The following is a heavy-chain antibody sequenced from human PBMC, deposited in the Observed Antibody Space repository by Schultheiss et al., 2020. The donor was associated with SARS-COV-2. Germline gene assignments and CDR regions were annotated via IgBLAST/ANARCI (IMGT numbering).Heavy chain of an antibody. CDR1: GFTVSSNY. Sequence: GGSLRLSCAASGFTVSSNYMSWVRQAPGKGLEWVSVIYSGGSTYYADSVKGRFTISRDNSKNTLYLQMNSLRAEDTAVYYCARDGHSSSSRGYYYGMDVWGQGTTVTVSS. CDR3: ARDGHSSSSRGYYYGMDV. CDR2: IYSGGST. V-gene: IGHV3-66*01. J-gene: IGHJ6*02. D-gene: IGHD6-6*01.